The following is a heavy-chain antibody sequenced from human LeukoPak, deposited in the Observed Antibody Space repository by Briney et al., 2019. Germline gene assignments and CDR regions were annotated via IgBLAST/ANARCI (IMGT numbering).Heavy chain of an antibody. CDR3: ARTYEQWLVANWFDP. CDR1: GFTFSSYS. CDR2: ISSSSSYI. J-gene: IGHJ5*02. V-gene: IGHV3-21*01. D-gene: IGHD6-19*01. Sequence: PGGSLRLSCAASGFTFSSYSMNWVRQAPGKGLEWVSSISSSSSYIYYADSVKGRFTISRDNAKNSLYLQMNSLRAEDTAVYYCARTYEQWLVANWFDPWGQGTLVTVSS.